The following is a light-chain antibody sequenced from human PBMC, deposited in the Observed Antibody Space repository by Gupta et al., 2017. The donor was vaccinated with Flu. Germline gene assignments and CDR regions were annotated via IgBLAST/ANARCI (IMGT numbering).Light chain of an antibody. V-gene: IGLV1-51*01. CDR2: DND. J-gene: IGLJ2*01. CDR3: AKWDNSMSAVG. Sequence: QSVLTQPPSVSAAPGQELTISCSGSSSNIGINYVSWYQQVPGAETKLLMEDNDRRPSGTPDRFSGYTAGMSANRETTGLQTGDEADDYCAKWDNSMSAVGFGGGNKLTVL. CDR1: SSNIGINY.